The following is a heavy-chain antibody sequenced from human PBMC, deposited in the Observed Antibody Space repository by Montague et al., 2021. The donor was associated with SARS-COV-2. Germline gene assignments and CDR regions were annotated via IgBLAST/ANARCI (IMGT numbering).Heavy chain of an antibody. CDR3: VRYSGWFYFDF. J-gene: IGHJ4*02. Sequence: CAISGDSVSSNSVACSCSRHSPSSGLQWLGTTYYRSKWYSDYAPSVRGRLTVNPDASKNEFSLELNYVTPEDTAVYYCVRYSGWFYFDFWGQGTLVTVSS. CDR1: GDSVSSNSVA. D-gene: IGHD6-19*01. V-gene: IGHV6-1*01. CDR2: TYYRSKWYS.